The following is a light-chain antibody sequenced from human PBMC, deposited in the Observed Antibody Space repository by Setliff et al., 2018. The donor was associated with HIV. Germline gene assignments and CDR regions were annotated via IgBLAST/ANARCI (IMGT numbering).Light chain of an antibody. Sequence: NFMLTQPHSVSESPGTTVTISCTRSTGNIASNYVQWYQQRPGSSPTTVIYEDDQRPSGVPDRFSASIDTSSNSASLTISGLKTDDEADYYCQSYANNNVCVFGGGTKVTVL. J-gene: IGLJ3*02. V-gene: IGLV6-57*01. CDR3: QSYANNNVCV. CDR1: TGNIASNY. CDR2: EDD.